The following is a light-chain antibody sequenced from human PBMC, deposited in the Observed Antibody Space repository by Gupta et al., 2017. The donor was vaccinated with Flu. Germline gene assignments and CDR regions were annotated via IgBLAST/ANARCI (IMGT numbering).Light chain of an antibody. J-gene: IGKJ1*01. Sequence: SLSTLSASVGDTLAITCRASQSISVWLAWYRQKQGNAPKLLIYMASTGESGFPSRFSGSGSGTEFTLTTSGLQLDDFETYNCQHFHSYWTFGQGTKVELK. CDR3: QHFHSYWT. CDR1: QSISVW. V-gene: IGKV1-5*03. CDR2: MAS.